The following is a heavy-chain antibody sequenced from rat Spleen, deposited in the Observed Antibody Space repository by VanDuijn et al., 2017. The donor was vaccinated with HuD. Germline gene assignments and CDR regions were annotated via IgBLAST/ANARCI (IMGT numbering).Heavy chain of an antibody. CDR1: GFTFNNYG. D-gene: IGHD1-11*01. Sequence: EVHLVESGGGLVQPGGSLRLSCAASGFTFNNYGMAWVRQAPTKGLEWVATISYDGRSTYYRDSVKGRFTISRDNAKNTLFLQMDSLRSEDTATYYCARPSYGGYSGFDYWGQGVMVTVSS. CDR2: ISYDGRST. V-gene: IGHV5-29*01. J-gene: IGHJ2*01. CDR3: ARPSYGGYSGFDY.